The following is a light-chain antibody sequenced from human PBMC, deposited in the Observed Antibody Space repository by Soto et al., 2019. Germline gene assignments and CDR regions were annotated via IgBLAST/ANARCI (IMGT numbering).Light chain of an antibody. V-gene: IGLV2-14*01. CDR2: KVS. CDR1: TSDIRTYDY. CDR3: TLYMSSTTF. J-gene: IGLJ2*01. Sequence: QSALTQPASVSGSPGQSITMSCTGSTSDIRTYDYVSWYQQHPGRAPKLLIFKVSNRPSGISYRFSGSKSGNTASLTISGLQAEDEADYYCTLYMSSTTFFGGGTQLTVL.